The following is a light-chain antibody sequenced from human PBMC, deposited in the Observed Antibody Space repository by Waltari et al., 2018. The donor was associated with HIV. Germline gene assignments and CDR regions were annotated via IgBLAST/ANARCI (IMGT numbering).Light chain of an antibody. V-gene: IGLV2-23*02. J-gene: IGLJ2*01. Sequence: SALTQPASVSGSPGQSITISCTRTSSDAGSYYLVSCDQQHPGKAPKLMIYEVSKRPSGVSNRFSGSKSGNTASLTISGLQAEDEADYYCCAYAGSSTFVVFGGGTKLTVV. CDR2: EVS. CDR3: CAYAGSSTFVV. CDR1: SSDAGSYYL.